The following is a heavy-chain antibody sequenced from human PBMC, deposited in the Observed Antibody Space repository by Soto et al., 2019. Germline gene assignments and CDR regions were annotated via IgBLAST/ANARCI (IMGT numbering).Heavy chain of an antibody. Sequence: ETLSLTCAVYGGAFSGYYWSWIRQPPGKGLEWNGENNHSGSTNYNPSLKSRVTISVHTSKNQFSLKLSSVTAADTAVYYCARGAVSYYDFWSGYYTYYYYYMDVWGKGTTVTVSS. CDR3: ARGAVSYYDFWSGYYTYYYYYMDV. V-gene: IGHV4-34*01. CDR1: GGAFSGYY. CDR2: NNHSGST. D-gene: IGHD3-3*01. J-gene: IGHJ6*03.